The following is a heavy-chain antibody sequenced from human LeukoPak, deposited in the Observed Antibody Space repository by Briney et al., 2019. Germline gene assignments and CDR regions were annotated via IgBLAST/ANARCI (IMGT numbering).Heavy chain of an antibody. J-gene: IGHJ6*02. CDR1: GGSVSSGSYY. D-gene: IGHD5-12*01. Sequence: NPSETLSLTCTVSGGSVSSGSYYWSWIRQPPGKGLEWIGYIYYSGSTNYNPSLKSRVTISVDTSKNQFSLKLNSVTAADTAVYYCARHRNSGYHSYGLDVWGQGTTVTVSS. CDR2: IYYSGST. V-gene: IGHV4-61*01. CDR3: ARHRNSGYHSYGLDV.